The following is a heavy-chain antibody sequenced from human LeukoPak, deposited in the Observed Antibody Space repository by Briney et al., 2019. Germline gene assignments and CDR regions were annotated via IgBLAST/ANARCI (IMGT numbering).Heavy chain of an antibody. CDR2: INPNSGGT. Sequence: ASVKVSCKASGYTFTGYYMHWVRQAPGQGLEWMGWINPNSGGTNYAQKFQGRVTMTRDTSISTAYMELSRLRSDDAAVYYCARDYGDYGGLDYWGQGTLVTVSP. J-gene: IGHJ4*02. CDR3: ARDYGDYGGLDY. D-gene: IGHD4-17*01. CDR1: GYTFTGYY. V-gene: IGHV1-2*02.